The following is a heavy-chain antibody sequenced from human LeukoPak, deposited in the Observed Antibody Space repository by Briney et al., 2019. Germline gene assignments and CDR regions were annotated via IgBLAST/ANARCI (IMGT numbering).Heavy chain of an antibody. CDR3: ARVPSKIQLWYYNWFDP. Sequence: GASVKVSCKASGYDFTSVGITWVRRAPGQGLEWMGWISPYNGNTRYAQKFQGRVTMTRDTSISTAYMELSRLRSDDTAVYYCARVPSKIQLWYYNWFDPWGQGTLVTVSS. J-gene: IGHJ5*02. CDR1: GYDFTSVG. CDR2: ISPYNGNT. V-gene: IGHV1-18*01. D-gene: IGHD5-18*01.